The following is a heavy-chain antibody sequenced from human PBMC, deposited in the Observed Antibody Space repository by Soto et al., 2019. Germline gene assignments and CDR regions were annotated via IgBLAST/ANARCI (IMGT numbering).Heavy chain of an antibody. V-gene: IGHV3-21*01. D-gene: IGHD3-3*01. J-gene: IGHJ6*02. CDR1: GFTFTSYS. CDR3: AKGPRGEWLHYYYYGMDV. CDR2: VSTNSRYI. Sequence: PGGSLRLSCAASGFTFTSYSMNWVRQAPGKGLEWVASVSTNSRYIYYADSVKGRFTISRDNAKKSLFLQMNSLRAEDTAVYYCAKGPRGEWLHYYYYGMDVWGQGTTVTVSS.